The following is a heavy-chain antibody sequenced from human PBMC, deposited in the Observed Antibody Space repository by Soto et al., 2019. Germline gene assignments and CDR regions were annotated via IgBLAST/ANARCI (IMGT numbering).Heavy chain of an antibody. V-gene: IGHV3-64*01. CDR1: GFTFSSYA. J-gene: IGHJ4*02. CDR3: ARTGLDTAMVTVFDY. Sequence: EVQLVESGGGLVQPGGSLRLSCAASGFTFSSYAMHWVRQAPGKGLEYVSAISSNGGSTYYANSVKGRFTISRDNSKNTLYLQMGSVRAEDMAVYYCARTGLDTAMVTVFDYWGQGTLVTVSS. CDR2: ISSNGGST. D-gene: IGHD5-18*01.